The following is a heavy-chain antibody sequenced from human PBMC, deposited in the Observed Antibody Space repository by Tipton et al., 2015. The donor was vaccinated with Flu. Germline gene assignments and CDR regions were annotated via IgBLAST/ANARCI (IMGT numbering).Heavy chain of an antibody. CDR2: IFHTGNT. Sequence: TLSLTYTVSGYSISSDYYWGWIRQPPGKGLEWIGNIFHTGNTYYNPSLKSRVTISVDTSKNQFSLKVRSLTAADTAVYYCARGSGYANVYLDYWGRGNLVTVSS. D-gene: IGHD5-12*01. V-gene: IGHV4-38-2*02. J-gene: IGHJ4*02. CDR1: GYSISSDYY. CDR3: ARGSGYANVYLDY.